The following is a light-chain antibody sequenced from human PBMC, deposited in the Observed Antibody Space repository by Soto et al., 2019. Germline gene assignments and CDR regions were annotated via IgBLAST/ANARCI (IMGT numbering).Light chain of an antibody. CDR1: QSVGSN. J-gene: IGKJ4*01. CDR3: QQYNNWPPLT. V-gene: IGKV3-15*01. Sequence: EVVMTQSPATLSVSPGERATLSCRASQSVGSNLAWHQQKPGQGPRLLMYGVSTRATGIPARFSGSGSGTEFTLTISSLQSEDFAVYYCQQYNNWPPLTFGGGTKVEIK. CDR2: GVS.